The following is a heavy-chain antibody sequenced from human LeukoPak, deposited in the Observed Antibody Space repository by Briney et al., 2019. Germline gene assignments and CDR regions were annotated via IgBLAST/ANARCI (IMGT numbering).Heavy chain of an antibody. V-gene: IGHV1-24*01. CDR3: ARSAFGVVIGNDAFDI. CDR1: GYTLTELS. D-gene: IGHD3-3*01. CDR2: FDPEDGET. J-gene: IGHJ3*02. Sequence: GASVKVSCKVSGYTLTELSMHWVRQAPGKGLEWMGGFDPEDGETIYAQKFQGRVTMTEDTSTDTAYMELSSLRSEDTAVYYCARSAFGVVIGNDAFDIWGQGTMVTVSS.